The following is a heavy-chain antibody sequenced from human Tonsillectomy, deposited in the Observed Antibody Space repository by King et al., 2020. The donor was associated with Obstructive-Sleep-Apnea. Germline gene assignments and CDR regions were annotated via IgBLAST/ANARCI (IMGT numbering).Heavy chain of an antibody. V-gene: IGHV4-38-2*02. CDR2: IYHSGST. CDR1: GYSISSGYY. CDR3: ARDSLGDIVVVPAAEDYYYYYGMDV. Sequence: QLQESGPGLVKPSETLSLTCTVSGYSISSGYYWGWIRQPPGKGLEWIGSIYHSGSTYYNPSLKSRVTISVDTSKNQFSLKLSSVTAADTAVYYCARDSLGDIVVVPAAEDYYYYYGMDVWGQGTTVTVSS. D-gene: IGHD2-2*01. J-gene: IGHJ6*02.